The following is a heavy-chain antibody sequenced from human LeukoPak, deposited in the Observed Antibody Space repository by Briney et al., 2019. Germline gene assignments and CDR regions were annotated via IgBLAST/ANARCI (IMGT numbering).Heavy chain of an antibody. CDR3: AKDITVRNYYYYMDV. Sequence: GGSLRLSCAASGFTFDDYTMHWVRQAPGKGLEWVSLISWDGGSTYYVDSVKGRFTISRDNSKNSLYLQMNSLRTEDTALYYCAKDITVRNYYYYMDVWGKGTTVTVSS. V-gene: IGHV3-43*01. J-gene: IGHJ6*03. CDR2: ISWDGGST. CDR1: GFTFDDYT.